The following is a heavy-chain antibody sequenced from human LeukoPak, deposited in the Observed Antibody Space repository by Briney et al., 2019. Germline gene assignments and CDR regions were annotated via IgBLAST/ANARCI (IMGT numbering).Heavy chain of an antibody. CDR3: ASNSGYEKGY. D-gene: IGHD5-12*01. CDR2: ITYDGSEK. J-gene: IGHJ4*02. CDR1: GFTFRIYN. V-gene: IGHV3-30*03. Sequence: GGSLRLSCAASGFTFRIYNMHWVRQAPGKGLEWVAVITYDGSEKYYAESVKGRFTISRDNSKDTLYLQMNSLRAEDTAVYYCASNSGYEKGYWGQGTLATVSS.